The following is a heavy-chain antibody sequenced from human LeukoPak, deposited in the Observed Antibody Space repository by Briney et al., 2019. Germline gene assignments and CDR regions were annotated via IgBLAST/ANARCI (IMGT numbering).Heavy chain of an antibody. D-gene: IGHD5-18*01. J-gene: IGHJ4*02. CDR3: ARAPYSYGYYFDY. CDR1: GGSISSGGYY. CDR2: IYYSGST. Sequence: SETLSLTCTVSGGSISSGGYYWSWIRQPPGKGLEWIGYIYYSGSTNYNPSLKSRVTISVDTSKNQFSLKLSSVTAADTAVYYCARAPYSYGYYFDYWGQGTLVTVSS. V-gene: IGHV4-61*08.